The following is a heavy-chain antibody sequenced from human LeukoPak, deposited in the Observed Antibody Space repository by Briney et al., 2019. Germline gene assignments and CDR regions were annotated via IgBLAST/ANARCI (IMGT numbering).Heavy chain of an antibody. J-gene: IGHJ3*02. D-gene: IGHD3-22*01. CDR2: ISAYNGNT. CDR1: GYTFTSYG. V-gene: IGHV1-18*01. CDR3: ARELRTSYYDSSGYYPRAFDI. Sequence: ASVKVSCKASGYTFTSYGISWVRQAPGQGLEWMGWISAYNGNTNYAQKLQGRVTMTTDTSTSTAYMELRSLRSDDTAVYYCARELRTSYYDSSGYYPRAFDIWGQGTMVTVSS.